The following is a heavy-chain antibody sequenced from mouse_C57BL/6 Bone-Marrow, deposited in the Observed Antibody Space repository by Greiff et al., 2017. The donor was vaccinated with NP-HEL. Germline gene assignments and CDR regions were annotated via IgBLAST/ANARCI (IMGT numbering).Heavy chain of an antibody. CDR2: IDPSDSET. CDR3: ARGIPRDYFDY. CDR1: GYTFTSYW. V-gene: IGHV1-52*01. J-gene: IGHJ2*01. Sequence: QVQLQQPGAELVRPGSSVKLSCKASGYTFTSYWMHWVKQRPIQGLEWIGNIDPSDSETHYNQKFKDKATLTVDKSSSTAYLQLSSLTSEDSAVYYCARGIPRDYFDYWGQGTTLTVSS.